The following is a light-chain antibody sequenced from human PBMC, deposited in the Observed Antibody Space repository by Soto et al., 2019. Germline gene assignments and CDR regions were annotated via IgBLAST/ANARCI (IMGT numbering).Light chain of an antibody. Sequence: EIVLTQSPGTLSLSPGERATLSCRASQSVSSSYLAWYQQKAGQAPRLLIYGPSNRATGVPDRFIGGGSGTDFTLTISRLEPEDFAVYYCQQFGSAPRTFGQGTKVDIK. J-gene: IGKJ1*01. CDR1: QSVSSSY. CDR3: QQFGSAPRT. CDR2: GPS. V-gene: IGKV3-20*01.